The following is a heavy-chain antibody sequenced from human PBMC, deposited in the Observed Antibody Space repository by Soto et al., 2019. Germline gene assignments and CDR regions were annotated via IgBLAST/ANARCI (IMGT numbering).Heavy chain of an antibody. CDR2: IRSRANSYAT. Sequence: EVQLVESGGGLVQPGGSLKLSCAASGFTFSGSAMHWVRQASGKGLEWGGRIRSRANSYATAYAASVKGRFTISRDDSKNTAYLQMNSLKTEDTAVYYCTTTVTTSLIFGGQGTLVTVSS. CDR3: TTTVTTSLIF. J-gene: IGHJ4*02. D-gene: IGHD4-17*01. V-gene: IGHV3-73*02. CDR1: GFTFSGSA.